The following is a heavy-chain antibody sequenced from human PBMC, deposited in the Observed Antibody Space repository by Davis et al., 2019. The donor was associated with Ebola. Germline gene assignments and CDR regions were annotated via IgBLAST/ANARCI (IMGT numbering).Heavy chain of an antibody. V-gene: IGHV4-59*01. Sequence: MPSETLSLTCTVSGGSISSYYWSWIRQPPGKGLEWIGYIYYSGSTNYNPSLKSRVTISVDTSKNQFSLKLSSVTAADTAVYYCARGYYGSGSYQHFDYWGQGTLVTVSS. CDR3: ARGYYGSGSYQHFDY. D-gene: IGHD3-10*01. CDR1: GGSISSYY. CDR2: IYYSGST. J-gene: IGHJ4*02.